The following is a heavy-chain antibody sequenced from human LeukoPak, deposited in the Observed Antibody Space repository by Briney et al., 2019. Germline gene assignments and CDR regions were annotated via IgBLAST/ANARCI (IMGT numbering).Heavy chain of an antibody. J-gene: IGHJ6*04. V-gene: IGHV3-30*18. CDR3: AELGITMIGGV. CDR2: ISYDGSNK. CDR1: GFTFSSYG. Sequence: GGSLRLSCAASGFTFSSYGMHWVRQAPGKGLEWVAVISYDGSNKYYSDSVKGRFTISRDNAKNSLYLQMNSLRAEDTAVYYCAELGITMIGGVWGKGTTVTISS. D-gene: IGHD3-10*02.